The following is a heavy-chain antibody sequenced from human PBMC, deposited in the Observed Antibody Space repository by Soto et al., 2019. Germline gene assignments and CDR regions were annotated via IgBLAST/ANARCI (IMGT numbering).Heavy chain of an antibody. D-gene: IGHD5-18*01. J-gene: IGHJ4*02. CDR1: GFTFSSYA. CDR2: ISGRDGRT. V-gene: IGHV3-23*01. CDR3: AKGVSQYTPLALFDY. Sequence: EVQLLESGGGLVRPGGSLRLSCAASGFTFSSYAMSWVRQAPGKGLGWVSTISGRDGRTYSTDSVKGRFTISRDNSRNTADLKMNSLRVEDTAVYDCAKGVSQYTPLALFDYWGRGTLVTVSS.